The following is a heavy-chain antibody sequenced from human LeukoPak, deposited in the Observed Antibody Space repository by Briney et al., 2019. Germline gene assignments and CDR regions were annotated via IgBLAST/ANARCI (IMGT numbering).Heavy chain of an antibody. D-gene: IGHD2-15*01. CDR2: ISDYNGNT. J-gene: IGHJ4*02. V-gene: IGHV1-18*01. CDR1: GGTFNNYA. Sequence: AAAVTVSYQASGGTFNNYAISWVRQAPGQGLEWIGWISDYNGNTNYAQKLQGRVTMTTDTSTSTAYMELRSLRSDDTAVYYCARDREYCSGGSCYSNFDYWGQGTLVTVSS. CDR3: ARDREYCSGGSCYSNFDY.